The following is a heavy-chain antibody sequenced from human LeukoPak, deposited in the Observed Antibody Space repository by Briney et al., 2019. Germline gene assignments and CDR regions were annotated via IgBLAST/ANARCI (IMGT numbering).Heavy chain of an antibody. CDR3: ARGDCSGDCYHPLYF. V-gene: IGHV3-30*02. CDR1: GFTFSTYA. Sequence: AGGSLRLSCAASGFTFSTYAMPWVRQAPGQGLDWVAFIRHDGSIKYYSDSVKGRFTISRDNSKNTLYLQMNSLRTEDTAVYYCARGDCSGDCYHPLYFWGQGSLVTVSS. CDR2: IRHDGSIK. D-gene: IGHD2-21*02. J-gene: IGHJ4*02.